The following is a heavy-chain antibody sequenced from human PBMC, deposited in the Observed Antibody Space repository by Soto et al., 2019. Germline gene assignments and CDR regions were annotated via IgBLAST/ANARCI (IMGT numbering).Heavy chain of an antibody. CDR3: ARHSLPGSYPNYYYGMDV. V-gene: IGHV5-51*01. CDR1: GYSFTSYW. D-gene: IGHD1-26*01. Sequence: EVQLVQSGAEVKKPGESLKISCKGSGYSFTSYWIGWVRQMPGKGLEWMGIIYPGDSDTRYSPSFQGQVTISADKSISTAYLQWSSLKASDTAMYYCARHSLPGSYPNYYYGMDVWGQGTTVTVSS. CDR2: IYPGDSDT. J-gene: IGHJ6*02.